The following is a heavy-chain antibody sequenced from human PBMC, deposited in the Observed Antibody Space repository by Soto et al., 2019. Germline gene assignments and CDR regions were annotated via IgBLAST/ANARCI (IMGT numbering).Heavy chain of an antibody. CDR1: GFTFSDYA. CDR2: IWFDGATK. V-gene: IGHV3-33*01. J-gene: IGHJ4*02. Sequence: GGSLRLSCAASGFTFSDYAMHWVRQAPGKGLEWVASIWFDGATKYYADSVKGRFTISRDNSKNTVYLQMNSLRAEDSALYHCGRGGFSTNWRFDYWGQGTLVTVSS. CDR3: GRGGFSTNWRFDY. D-gene: IGHD6-13*01.